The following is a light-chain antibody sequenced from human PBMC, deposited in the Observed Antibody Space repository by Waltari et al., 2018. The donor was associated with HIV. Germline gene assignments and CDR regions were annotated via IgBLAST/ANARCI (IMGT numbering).Light chain of an antibody. Sequence: DIQMTQSPSSLSASVGDRVTITCRATQGISNYVNWYQKKPGKAPKLLIYDASNLETGVPSRFSGSGSGKIVTHTINSLQPEDFATYYCQQYATLPLGGTCGQGTKLDIK. V-gene: IGKV1-33*01. J-gene: IGKJ2*01. CDR1: QGISNY. CDR3: QQYATLPLGGT. CDR2: DAS.